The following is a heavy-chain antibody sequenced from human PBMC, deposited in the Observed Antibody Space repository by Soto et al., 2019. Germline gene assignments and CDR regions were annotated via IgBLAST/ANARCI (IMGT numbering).Heavy chain of an antibody. J-gene: IGHJ6*03. CDR1: GGTFSSYT. CDR2: IIPILGIA. CDR3: ARDTGYYGDYVSYYYYYMDV. Sequence: ASVKVSCKASGGTFSSYTISWVRQAPGQGLEWMGRIIPILGIANYAQKFQGRVTITADKSTSTAYMELSSLRSEDTAVYYCARDTGYYGDYVSYYYYYMDVWGKGTTVTVSS. D-gene: IGHD4-17*01. V-gene: IGHV1-69*04.